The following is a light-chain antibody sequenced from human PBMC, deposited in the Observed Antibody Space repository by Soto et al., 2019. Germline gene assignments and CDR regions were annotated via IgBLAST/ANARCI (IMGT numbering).Light chain of an antibody. CDR3: QQSDTYWT. CDR1: QSISTW. V-gene: IGKV1-5*03. CDR2: KAS. Sequence: DIQMTQSPPTLSAYVGDRVTITCRASQSISTWLAWYQQKPGKAPKVLIYKASSLESGVPSRFSGSGSGTEFTLTISSLQPDDFATYYCQQSDTYWTFGQGTRVEIK. J-gene: IGKJ1*01.